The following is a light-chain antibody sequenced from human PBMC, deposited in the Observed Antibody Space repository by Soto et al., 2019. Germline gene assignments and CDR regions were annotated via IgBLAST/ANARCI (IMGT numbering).Light chain of an antibody. CDR2: DAS. J-gene: IGLJ2*01. CDR3: LLAYSGVGV. Sequence: QAVVTQEPSLTVSPGGTVTLTWDSSTGPVPTEPYPYWCHQKPGQAPSTLICDASNKHSWTPARFSDSLLGCKAALTLSGAEPEDEAEYYCLLAYSGVGVFGGGTKLTVL. CDR1: TGPVPTEPY. V-gene: IGLV7-46*01.